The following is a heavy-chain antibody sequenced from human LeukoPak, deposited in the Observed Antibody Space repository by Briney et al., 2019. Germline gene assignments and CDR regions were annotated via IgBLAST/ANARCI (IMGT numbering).Heavy chain of an antibody. CDR2: IKQDGSEK. Sequence: GGSLRLSCAASGFIFSSYWMSWVRQAPGKGLEWVANIKQDGSEKYYVDSVKGRFTISRDNAKNTLYLQMNSLRAEDTAVYYCARDYFYDSSGYYFFYRNTNAFDIWGQGTMVTVSS. V-gene: IGHV3-7*01. CDR3: ARDYFYDSSGYYFFYRNTNAFDI. D-gene: IGHD3-22*01. J-gene: IGHJ3*02. CDR1: GFIFSSYW.